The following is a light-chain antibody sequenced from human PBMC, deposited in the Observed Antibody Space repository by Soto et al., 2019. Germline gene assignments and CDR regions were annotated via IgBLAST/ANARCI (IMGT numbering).Light chain of an antibody. CDR2: AAS. J-gene: IGKJ3*01. CDR3: PRYISAPFT. CDR1: QGISNY. V-gene: IGKV1-27*01. Sequence: DIQMTQSPSSLSASVGDRVTITCRATQGISNYLAWYQQKPGKVPKLLIYAASTLQSGVPSRFGGSGSGTDITRTITTLQPEDVATYYDPRYISAPFTFGPGTNVHIK.